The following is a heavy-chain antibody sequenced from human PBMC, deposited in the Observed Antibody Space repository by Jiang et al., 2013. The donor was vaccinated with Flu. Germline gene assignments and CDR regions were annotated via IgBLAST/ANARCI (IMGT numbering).Heavy chain of an antibody. J-gene: IGHJ6*02. V-gene: IGHV4-59*01. CDR3: AREGGGSGKKREDGVDV. Sequence: GLVKSSETLSLTCTVSGGSISTYYWSWIRQPPQKGLEWIGYVDYSGSTHYNPSLKSRVTISVDTSTNQFSLKLSSVTAADTAVYYCAREGGGSGKKREDGVDVWGQGTTVTVSS. D-gene: IGHD3-10*01. CDR2: VDYSGST. CDR1: GGSISTYY.